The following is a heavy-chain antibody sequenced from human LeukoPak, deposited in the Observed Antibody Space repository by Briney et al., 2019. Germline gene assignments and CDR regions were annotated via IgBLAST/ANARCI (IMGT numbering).Heavy chain of an antibody. J-gene: IGHJ6*03. CDR1: GFSFGTYG. Sequence: GGSLRLSCAASGFSFGTYGMSWVRQVPGKGLKWVSGIDWNGASTVYADSVKGRFTISRDNAKNTLYLQMNSLRAEDTAVYYCAKTYGDYAFSYYMDVWGKGTTVTVSS. CDR2: IDWNGAST. D-gene: IGHD4-17*01. V-gene: IGHV3-20*04. CDR3: AKTYGDYAFSYYMDV.